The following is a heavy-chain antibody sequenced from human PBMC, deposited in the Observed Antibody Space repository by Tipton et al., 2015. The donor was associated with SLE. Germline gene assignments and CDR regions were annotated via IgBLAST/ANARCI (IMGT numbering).Heavy chain of an antibody. Sequence: GSLRLSCAASGFTFSSYSMNWVRQAPGKGLEWVSSISSSSSYIYYADSVKGRFTISRDNAKNSLYLQMNSLRAEDTAVYYCARDGASSGYMDVWGKGTTVTVSS. D-gene: IGHD6-19*01. CDR1: GFTFSSYS. J-gene: IGHJ6*03. CDR2: ISSSSSYI. V-gene: IGHV3-21*01. CDR3: ARDGASSGYMDV.